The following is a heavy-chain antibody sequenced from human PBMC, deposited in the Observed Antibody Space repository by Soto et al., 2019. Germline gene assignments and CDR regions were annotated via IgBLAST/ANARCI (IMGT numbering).Heavy chain of an antibody. Sequence: QVQLVQSGAEVKKPGSSVKVSCKASGGTFSSYAISWVRQAPGQGLEWMGGIIPIFGTANYAQKFQGRVTITADESTSTPYMERRGLRSEDTAVFYCPRPVPAAGYYSGRDVGGQGPTVTVPS. CDR2: IIPIFGTA. D-gene: IGHD2-2*01. J-gene: IGHJ6*02. V-gene: IGHV1-69*12. CDR1: GGTFSSYA. CDR3: PRPVPAAGYYSGRDV.